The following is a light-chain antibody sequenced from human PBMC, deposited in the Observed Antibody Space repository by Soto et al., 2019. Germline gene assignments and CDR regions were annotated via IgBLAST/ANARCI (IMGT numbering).Light chain of an antibody. CDR2: KAS. V-gene: IGKV1-5*03. Sequence: IRLTQSPSSLSASVGDRVNITCRASQGIRNDLGWYQQKPGKAPKLLIYKASSLESGVPSRFSGSGSGTEFTLTISSLQPDDFATYYCQQYNSYSRTFGQGTKVDIK. J-gene: IGKJ1*01. CDR3: QQYNSYSRT. CDR1: QGIRND.